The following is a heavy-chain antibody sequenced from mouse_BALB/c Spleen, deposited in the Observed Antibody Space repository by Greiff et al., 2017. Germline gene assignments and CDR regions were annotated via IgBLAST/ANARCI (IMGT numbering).Heavy chain of an antibody. J-gene: IGHJ2*01. Sequence: DVMLVESGGGLVKPGGSLKLSCAASGFTFSSYAMSWVRQTPEKRLEWVATISSGGSYTYYPDSVKGRFTISRDNAKNTLYLQMSSLRSEDTAMYYCARHKDGSSYYFDYWGQGTTLTVSS. CDR3: ARHKDGSSYYFDY. CDR2: ISSGGSYT. CDR1: GFTFSSYA. D-gene: IGHD1-1*01. V-gene: IGHV5-9-3*01.